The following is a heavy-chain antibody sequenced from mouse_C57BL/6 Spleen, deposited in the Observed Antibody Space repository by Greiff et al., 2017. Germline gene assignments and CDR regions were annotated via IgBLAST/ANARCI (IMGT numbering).Heavy chain of an antibody. Sequence: EVMLVESGGGLVKPGGSLKLSCAASGFTFSDYGMHWVRQAPEKGLEWVAYISSGSSTIYYADTVKGRCTISRDNATNTLFLQMTSLRSEDTAMYYGARGLRRDWFGYWGQGALVTVAA. V-gene: IGHV5-17*01. D-gene: IGHD2-4*01. J-gene: IGHJ3*01. CDR1: GFTFSDYG. CDR2: ISSGSSTI. CDR3: ARGLRRDWFGY.